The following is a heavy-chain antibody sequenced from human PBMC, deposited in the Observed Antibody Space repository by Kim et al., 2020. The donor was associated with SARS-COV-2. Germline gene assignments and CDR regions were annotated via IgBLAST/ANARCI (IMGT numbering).Heavy chain of an antibody. CDR2: INGDGSTT. V-gene: IGHV3-74*01. CDR3: ARAGWQMAQFFDY. J-gene: IGHJ4*01. D-gene: IGHD2-15*01. CDR1: GFIFSPYW. Sequence: GGSLRLSCATSGFIFSPYWMHWVRQSPGKGLVWVSHINGDGSTTNYADSVKGRFTISRDNAKNTVYLQMNSLRVEDTAVYYCARAGWQMAQFFDYWGHGT.